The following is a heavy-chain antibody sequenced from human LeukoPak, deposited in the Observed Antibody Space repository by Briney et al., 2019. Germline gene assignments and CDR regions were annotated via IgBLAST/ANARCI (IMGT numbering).Heavy chain of an antibody. CDR2: IKQDGSEK. CDR3: ARDQEVGDMDV. J-gene: IGHJ6*02. CDR1: GFTFSSYW. V-gene: IGHV3-7*01. Sequence: GGSLRLSCAASGFTFSSYWKSWVRQAPGKGLEWVANIKQDGSEKYYVDSVKGRFTISRDNAKNSLYLQMNSLRAEDTAVYYCARDQEVGDMDVWGQGTTVTVSS. D-gene: IGHD1-26*01.